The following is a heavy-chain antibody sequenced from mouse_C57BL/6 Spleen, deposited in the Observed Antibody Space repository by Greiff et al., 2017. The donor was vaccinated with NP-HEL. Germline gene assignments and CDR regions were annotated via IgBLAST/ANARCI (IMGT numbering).Heavy chain of an antibody. CDR1: GFTFSAYY. CDR3: AREKGSSYAMDY. V-gene: IGHV5-16*01. CDR2: INYDGSST. Sequence: EVKLVESEGGLVQPGSSMKLSCTASGFTFSAYYMAWVRQVPEKGLEWVANINYDGSSTYYLASLKSRFIISRDNAKNILYLQMSSLKSEDTATYYCAREKGSSYAMDYWGQGTSVTVSS. D-gene: IGHD1-1*01. J-gene: IGHJ4*01.